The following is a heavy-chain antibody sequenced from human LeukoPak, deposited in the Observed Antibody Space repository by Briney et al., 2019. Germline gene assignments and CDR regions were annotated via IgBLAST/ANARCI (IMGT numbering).Heavy chain of an antibody. V-gene: IGHV3-23*01. CDR2: ISGSGTST. J-gene: IGHJ3*02. D-gene: IGHD4-17*01. Sequence: GGSLRLSCAASGFTFNNYTMSWVRQAPGKGLEWVSAISGSGTSTYYADSVKGRFTLSRDNAKNSLYLQMSSLRAEDTAVYYCARAIRGDYVAFDIWGQGTMVTVSS. CDR3: ARAIRGDYVAFDI. CDR1: GFTFNNYT.